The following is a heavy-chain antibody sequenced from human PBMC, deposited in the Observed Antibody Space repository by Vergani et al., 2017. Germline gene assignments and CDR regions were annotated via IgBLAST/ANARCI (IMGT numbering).Heavy chain of an antibody. Sequence: QVQLPESGPGLLKPSQTLSLSCTVSGGSVRTSIGYYWTWIRQPAGKTLEWIGEIFSSGTTNYNPSFKNRVTMSVDTSKNQFSLKLNSVTAADTAVYYCARGSRAEGGSGTDKWGQGTMVTVSS. J-gene: IGHJ4*02. D-gene: IGHD6-13*01. V-gene: IGHV4-61*02. CDR2: IFSSGTT. CDR3: ARGSRAEGGSGTDK. CDR1: GGSVRTSIGYY.